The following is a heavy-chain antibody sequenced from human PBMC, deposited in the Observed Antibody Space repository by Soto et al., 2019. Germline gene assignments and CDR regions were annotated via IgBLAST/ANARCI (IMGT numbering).Heavy chain of an antibody. V-gene: IGHV3-21*06. CDR2: ISTGGAYM. Sequence: EVQLVESGGGLVKPGGSLKLFCTASGFTLRNNIWNWVRKAPGKGLEWVSSISTGGAYMFYADSVKGRFTISRDNAQNSLFLQIDSPRAEDTAVYYCARDIASPGGDYFDSWGQGTLVTVSS. D-gene: IGHD2-21*01. J-gene: IGHJ4*02. CDR3: ARDIASPGGDYFDS. CDR1: GFTLRNNI.